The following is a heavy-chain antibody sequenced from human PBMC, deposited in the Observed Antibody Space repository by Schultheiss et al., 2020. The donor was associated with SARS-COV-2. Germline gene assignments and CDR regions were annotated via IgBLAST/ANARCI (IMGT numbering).Heavy chain of an antibody. CDR3: ARDRSVTVAGIFAY. J-gene: IGHJ4*02. Sequence: GGSLRLSCAASGFTFSSYWMSWVRQAPGKGLEWVAVISYDGSNKYYADSVKGRFTISRDNSKNTLYLQMNSLRAEDTAVYYCARDRSVTVAGIFAYWGQGTLVTVSS. D-gene: IGHD6-19*01. CDR1: GFTFSSYW. CDR2: ISYDGSNK. V-gene: IGHV3-30-3*01.